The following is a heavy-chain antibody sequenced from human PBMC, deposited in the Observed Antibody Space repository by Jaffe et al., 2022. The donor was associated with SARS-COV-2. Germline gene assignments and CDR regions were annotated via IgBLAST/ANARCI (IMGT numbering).Heavy chain of an antibody. CDR3: ARDNYDILTGYYPGAFDI. CDR1: GYTFTSYY. D-gene: IGHD3-9*01. J-gene: IGHJ3*02. V-gene: IGHV1-46*04. CDR2: INPSGGST. Sequence: QVQLVQSGAEVKKPGASVKVSCKASGYTFTSYYMHWVRQAPGQGLEWMGIINPSGGSTSYAQKLQGRVTMTRDTSTSTVYMELSSLRSEDTAVYYCARDNYDILTGYYPGAFDIWGQGTMVTVSS.